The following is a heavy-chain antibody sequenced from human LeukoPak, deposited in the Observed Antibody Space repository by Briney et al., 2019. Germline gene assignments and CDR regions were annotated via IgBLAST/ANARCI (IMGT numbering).Heavy chain of an antibody. J-gene: IGHJ5*02. CDR1: GFTFSSYA. CDR3: RSWLHWP. Sequence: GGSLRLSCAASGFTFSSYAMSWVRQAPGKGLEWGSAIIGSVGSTYYADSVKSRFTISRDNSKNTLYMQMHSLRAEDMAVYYCRSWLHWPWGQGTMVNVSS. CDR2: IIGSVGST. D-gene: IGHD5-24*01. V-gene: IGHV3-23*01.